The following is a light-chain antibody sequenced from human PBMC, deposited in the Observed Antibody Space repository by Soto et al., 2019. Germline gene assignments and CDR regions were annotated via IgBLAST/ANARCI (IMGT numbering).Light chain of an antibody. CDR3: QQTYTTPRT. CDR2: ATS. CDR1: QTDSNY. V-gene: IGKV1-39*01. Sequence: DTQMTQSPSYLSASVGDRISITCRASQTDSNYVNWYQQKPGKAPTLLISATSTLQSGVPSRFRGSGSGTDFTLTITSLQPEDFATYYCQQTYTTPRTFGQGTKVEIK. J-gene: IGKJ1*01.